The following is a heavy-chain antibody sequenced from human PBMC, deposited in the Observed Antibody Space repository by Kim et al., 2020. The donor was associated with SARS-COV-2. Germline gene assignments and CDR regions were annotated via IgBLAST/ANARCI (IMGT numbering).Heavy chain of an antibody. J-gene: IGHJ6*02. V-gene: IGHV3-49*03. Sequence: GGSLRLSCTASVFTFGDYAMSWFRQAPGKGLEWVGFIRSKAYGGTTEYAASVKGRFTISRDDSKSIAYLQMNSLKTEDTAVYYCTALYGSGNYGMGVWGQGTTVTVSS. CDR1: VFTFGDYA. D-gene: IGHD3-10*01. CDR2: IRSKAYGGTT. CDR3: TALYGSGNYGMGV.